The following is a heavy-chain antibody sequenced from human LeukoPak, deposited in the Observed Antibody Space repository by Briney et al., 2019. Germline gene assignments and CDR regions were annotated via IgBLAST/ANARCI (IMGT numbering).Heavy chain of an antibody. V-gene: IGHV3-11*06. CDR1: GFTFSDYY. Sequence: IPGGSLRLSCEASGFTFSDYYLSWIRQAPGKGLEWISYISGSSSHINYADSVKGRFTISRDNAKNSLYLQMNSLRDEDTAVYYCATELPFDYWGQGTLVTVSS. CDR2: ISGSSSHI. J-gene: IGHJ4*02. D-gene: IGHD1-26*01. CDR3: ATELPFDY.